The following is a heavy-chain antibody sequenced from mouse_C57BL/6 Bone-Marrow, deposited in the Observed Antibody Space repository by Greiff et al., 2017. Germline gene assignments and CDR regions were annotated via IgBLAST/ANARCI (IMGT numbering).Heavy chain of an antibody. Sequence: VQLQQSGPELVKPGASVKMSCKASGYTFTDYNMHWVKQSHGKSLEWIGYINPNNGGTSYNQKFKGKATLTVNKSSSTAYMELRSLTSEDSAVYYCASRGLLTGYLDVWGTGTTVTVSS. CDR2: INPNNGGT. CDR3: ASRGLLTGYLDV. V-gene: IGHV1-22*01. J-gene: IGHJ1*03. D-gene: IGHD2-13*01. CDR1: GYTFTDYN.